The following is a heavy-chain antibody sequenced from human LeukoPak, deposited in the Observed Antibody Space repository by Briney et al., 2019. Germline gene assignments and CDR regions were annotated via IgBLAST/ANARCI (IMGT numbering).Heavy chain of an antibody. CDR1: GFTFSDYY. V-gene: IGHV3-11*06. Sequence: GGSLRLSCAASGFTFSDYYMSWIRQAPGKGLEWVSSISSSSSSYKYYADSLKGRFTISRDNAKNSLYLQMNSLRAEDTAVYYCARDRGVRGGAVNWFDPWGQGTLVTVSS. CDR3: ARDRGVRGGAVNWFDP. J-gene: IGHJ5*02. D-gene: IGHD3-10*01. CDR2: ISSSSSSYK.